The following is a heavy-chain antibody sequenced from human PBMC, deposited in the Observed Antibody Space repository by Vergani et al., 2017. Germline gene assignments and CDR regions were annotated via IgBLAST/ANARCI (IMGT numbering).Heavy chain of an antibody. CDR2: IYTSGST. D-gene: IGHD3-22*01. CDR1: GGSISSYY. V-gene: IGHV4-4*07. CDR3: ARDRYYDSSGYSPWYYYYYMDV. Sequence: QVQLQESGPGLVKPSETLSLTCTVSGGSISSYYWSWIRQPAGKGLEWIGRIYTSGSTIYNPSLKSRVTMSVDTSKNQFSLKLSSVTAADTAVYYCARDRYYDSSGYSPWYYYYYMDVWGKGTTVTVSS. J-gene: IGHJ6*03.